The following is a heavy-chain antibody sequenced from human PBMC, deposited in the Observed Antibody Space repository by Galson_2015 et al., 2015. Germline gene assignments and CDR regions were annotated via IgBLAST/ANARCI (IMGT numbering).Heavy chain of an antibody. CDR1: GFAFSASA. CDR3: TRWMSCVHYPFDY. D-gene: IGHD2-2*03. V-gene: IGHV3-73*01. J-gene: IGHJ4*02. CDR2: IKNKINNYAT. Sequence: SLRLSCAASGFAFSASAIHWVRQASGKGLEWVGRIKNKINNYATTYAASVEGRFAISRDESENTAYLQMNSLKTEDKAIYYCTRWMSCVHYPFDYWGQGALVTVFS.